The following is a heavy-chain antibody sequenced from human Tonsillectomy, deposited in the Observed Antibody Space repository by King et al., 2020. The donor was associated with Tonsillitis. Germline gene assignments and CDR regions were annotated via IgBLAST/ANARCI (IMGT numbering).Heavy chain of an antibody. Sequence: VQLVESGGGVVQPGRSLRLSCAADGFIFSTYGMHWIRQAPGKGLEWVAVILYDGNNKYYADSVKGRFTISRDNSKNTLYLQMNSLRAEDTAVYYCATLDGGPENDVFDIWGRGTMVTVSS. CDR2: ILYDGNNK. CDR3: ATLDGGPENDVFDI. J-gene: IGHJ3*02. D-gene: IGHD4-23*01. V-gene: IGHV3-30*03. CDR1: GFIFSTYG.